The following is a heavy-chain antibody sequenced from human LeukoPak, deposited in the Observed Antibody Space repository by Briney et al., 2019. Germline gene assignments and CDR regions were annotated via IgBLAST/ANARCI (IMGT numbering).Heavy chain of an antibody. J-gene: IGHJ3*02. Sequence: PSETLSLTCTVSGGSISSYYWSWIRQPAGKGLEWIGRIYTSGSANYNPSLKSRVTMSVDTSKNQFSLKLSSVTAADTAVYYCARDRAWATRVDAFDIWGQGTMVTVSS. CDR3: ARDRAWATRVDAFDI. V-gene: IGHV4-4*07. D-gene: IGHD5-24*01. CDR2: IYTSGSA. CDR1: GGSISSYY.